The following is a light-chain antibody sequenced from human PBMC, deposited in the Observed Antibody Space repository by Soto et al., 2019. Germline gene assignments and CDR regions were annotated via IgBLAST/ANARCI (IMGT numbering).Light chain of an antibody. CDR2: AAS. J-gene: IGKJ4*01. CDR1: QGISSY. V-gene: IGKV1-9*01. CDR3: QQLNSSPLT. Sequence: DIQLTQSPSFLSASVGDRVTITCRASQGISSYLAWYQQKPGKAPKLLIYAASTLQSGVPSRFSGSGSGTKFTLTISSLQPEDFATYYCQQLNSSPLTFGGGTKVDIK.